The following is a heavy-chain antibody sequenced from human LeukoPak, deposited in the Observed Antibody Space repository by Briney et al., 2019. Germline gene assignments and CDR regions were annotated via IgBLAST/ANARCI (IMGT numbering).Heavy chain of an antibody. V-gene: IGHV4-31*03. CDR3: ARDDASLFDY. CDR2: IYYSGST. D-gene: IGHD3-16*02. Sequence: SETLSLTCTISGGSISSGGYYWSWIRQPPGKDLEWIGYIYYSGSTYYNPSLKSRVTISVDTSKNQFSLKLSSVTAADTAVYYCARDDASLFDYWGQGTLVTVSS. CDR1: GGSISSGGYY. J-gene: IGHJ4*02.